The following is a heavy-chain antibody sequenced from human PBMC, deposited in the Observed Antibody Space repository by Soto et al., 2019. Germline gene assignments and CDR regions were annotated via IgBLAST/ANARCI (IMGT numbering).Heavy chain of an antibody. Sequence: QVQLVQSGAQVKNPGASVKVSCESPGYPFISYGISWVRQAPGQGPGRMGWISTINGHARYAQKFQGRATMATDKSSSTVCMELRSLKSVDTAVYYCARSPDQTIYEFGIGYPYGMDVWGEGTTVTVSS. J-gene: IGHJ6*04. CDR2: ISTINGHA. CDR1: GYPFISYG. CDR3: ARSPDQTIYEFGIGYPYGMDV. V-gene: IGHV1-18*01. D-gene: IGHD3-3*01.